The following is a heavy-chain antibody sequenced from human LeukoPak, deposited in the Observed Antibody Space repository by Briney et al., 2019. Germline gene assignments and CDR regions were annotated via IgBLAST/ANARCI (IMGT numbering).Heavy chain of an antibody. CDR2: INHSGST. CDR3: ARGQQWLRFWFDP. CDR1: GGSFSGYY. V-gene: IGHV4-34*01. J-gene: IGHJ5*02. Sequence: SETLSLTCAVYGGSFSGYYWSWIRQPPGKGLEWIGEINHSGSTNYNPSLKSRVTISVDTSKNQFSLKLSSVTAADTAVYYCARGQQWLRFWFDPWGQGTLVTVSS. D-gene: IGHD5-12*01.